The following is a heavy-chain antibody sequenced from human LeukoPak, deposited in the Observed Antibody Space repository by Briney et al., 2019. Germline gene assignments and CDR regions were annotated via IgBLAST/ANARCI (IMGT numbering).Heavy chain of an antibody. Sequence: GGSLRLSCAASGFTFDDYGMSWVRQAPGKGLEWVSGINWNGGSTGYADSVKGRFTISRDNAMNSLYLQMNSLRAEDTALYYCARVGCSSTSCHYFDYWGQGTLVTVSS. J-gene: IGHJ4*02. D-gene: IGHD2-2*01. V-gene: IGHV3-20*04. CDR3: ARVGCSSTSCHYFDY. CDR1: GFTFDDYG. CDR2: INWNGGST.